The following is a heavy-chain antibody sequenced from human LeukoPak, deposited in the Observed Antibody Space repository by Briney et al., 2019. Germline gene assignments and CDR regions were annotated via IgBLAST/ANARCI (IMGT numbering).Heavy chain of an antibody. CDR1: GFTFSSYS. D-gene: IGHD6-6*01. CDR3: AKPYSSSSILPFAY. J-gene: IGHJ4*02. CDR2: ISSSSSYI. Sequence: NSGGSLRLSCAAPGFTFSSYSMNWVRQAPGKGLEWVSSISSSSSYIYYADSVKGRFTISRDNAKNSLYLQMNSLRAEDTAVYYCAKPYSSSSILPFAYWGQGTLVTVSS. V-gene: IGHV3-21*01.